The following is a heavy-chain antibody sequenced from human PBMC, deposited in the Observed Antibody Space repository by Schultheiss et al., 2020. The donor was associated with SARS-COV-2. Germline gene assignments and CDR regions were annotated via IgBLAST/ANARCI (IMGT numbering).Heavy chain of an antibody. CDR2: IYYSGST. V-gene: IGHV4-59*01. J-gene: IGHJ6*03. CDR1: GGSFSGYY. Sequence: SETLSLTCAVYGGSFSGYYWSWIRQPPGKGLEWIGYIYYSGSTNYNPSFKSRVTISVDTSKNQFSLRLSSVTAADTAVYYCARVVGGAYYYMDVWGKGTTVTVSS. CDR3: ARVVGGAYYYMDV. D-gene: IGHD3-16*01.